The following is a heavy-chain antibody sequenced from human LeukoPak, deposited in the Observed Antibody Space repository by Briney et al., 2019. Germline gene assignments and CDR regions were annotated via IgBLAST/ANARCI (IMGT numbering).Heavy chain of an antibody. D-gene: IGHD2-21*02. CDR1: GFTFNTYN. CDR3: AKLSLVVVTAPLDY. V-gene: IGHV3-23*01. J-gene: IGHJ4*02. CDR2: ISGSGGAT. Sequence: GGSLRLSCAASGFTFNTYNINWVRQAPGKGLEWVSVISGSGGATYYADSVKGRFTISRDNSKNPLYLQMNSLRAEDTAVSYCAKLSLVVVTAPLDYWGQGTLVSVSS.